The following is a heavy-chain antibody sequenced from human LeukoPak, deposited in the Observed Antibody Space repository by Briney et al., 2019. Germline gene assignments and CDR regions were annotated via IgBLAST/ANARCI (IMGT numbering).Heavy chain of an antibody. CDR1: GGSIRSYY. V-gene: IGHV4-59*01. CDR2: IKYSGST. D-gene: IGHD2-15*01. CDR3: SRYACSGGSCSHFDY. J-gene: IGHJ4*02. Sequence: PSETLSLTCTVSGGSIRSYYWSWIRQPPGKGLEWIGYIKYSGSTNYNPSLKSRVTISVDMSKNQFSLKLSSVTAADTAVYYCSRYACSGGSCSHFDYWGQGTLVTVSS.